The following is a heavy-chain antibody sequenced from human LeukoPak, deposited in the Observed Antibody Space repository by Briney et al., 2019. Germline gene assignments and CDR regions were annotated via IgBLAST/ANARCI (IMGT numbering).Heavy chain of an antibody. CDR2: ISHDGSNK. Sequence: GGSLRLSCAASGFTFSTYAIHWVRQAPGKGLEWVAVISHDGSNKNYADSVKGRFTISRDNSKNTLYLQMNSLRAEDTAVYYCARDKGGRGYSYGLYYFDYWGQGTLVTVSS. CDR1: GFTFSTYA. J-gene: IGHJ4*02. V-gene: IGHV3-30-3*01. CDR3: ARDKGGRGYSYGLYYFDY. D-gene: IGHD5-18*01.